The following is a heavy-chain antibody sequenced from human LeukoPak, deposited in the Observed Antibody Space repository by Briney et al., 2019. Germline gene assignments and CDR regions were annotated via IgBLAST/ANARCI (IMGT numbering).Heavy chain of an antibody. CDR3: ASVQWLGHRYNWFDP. J-gene: IGHJ5*02. V-gene: IGHV1-18*01. CDR2: ISAYNGNT. CDR1: GYTFTSYG. D-gene: IGHD6-19*01. Sequence: GASVKVSCKASGYTFTSYGISWVRQAPGQGLEWMGWISAYNGNTNYAQKLQGRVTMTTDTSTSTAYMELRSLRSDDTAVYYCASVQWLGHRYNWFDPWGQGTLVTVSS.